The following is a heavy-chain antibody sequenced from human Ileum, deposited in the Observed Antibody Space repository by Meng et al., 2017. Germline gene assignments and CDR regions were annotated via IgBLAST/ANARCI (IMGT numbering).Heavy chain of an antibody. CDR1: GFPFSSYA. CDR3: TTLAGAATLDY. D-gene: IGHD2/OR15-2a*01. V-gene: IGHV3-30*04. J-gene: IGHJ4*02. CDR2: ISDDGSTK. Sequence: GGSLRLSCAASGFPFSSYAIHWVRQAPGKGLEWVTVISDDGSTKHYADSVKGRFTISRDNSKNTVYLQLSGLRAEDTALYYCTTLAGAATLDYWGQGTLVTVSS.